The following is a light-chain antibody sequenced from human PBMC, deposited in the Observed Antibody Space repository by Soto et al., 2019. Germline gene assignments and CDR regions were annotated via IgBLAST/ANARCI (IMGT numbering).Light chain of an antibody. CDR2: GAS. J-gene: IGKJ4*01. Sequence: EIVLTQSPGTLSLSPGERATLSCRASQSVSSSYLAWYQQKPGQAPRLLIYGASSRATGIPDRFSGSGSGTDFTLTISRLEPEDFAVYYCQQYGSSALTFGGGTKLDFK. V-gene: IGKV3-20*01. CDR3: QQYGSSALT. CDR1: QSVSSSY.